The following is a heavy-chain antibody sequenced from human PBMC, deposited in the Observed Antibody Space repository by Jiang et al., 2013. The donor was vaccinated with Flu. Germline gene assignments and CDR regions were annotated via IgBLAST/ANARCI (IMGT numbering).Heavy chain of an antibody. CDR3: AGPYYGSGRTHDAFDI. CDR1: GGSISSSSYY. CDR2: IYYSGST. V-gene: IGHV4-39*01. Sequence: ETLSLTCTVSGGSISSSSYYWGWIRQPPGKGLEWIGSIYYSGSTYYNPSLKSRVTISVDTSKNQFSLKLSSVTAADTAVYYCAGPYYGSGRTHDAFDIWGQGTMVTVSS. D-gene: IGHD3-10*01. J-gene: IGHJ3*02.